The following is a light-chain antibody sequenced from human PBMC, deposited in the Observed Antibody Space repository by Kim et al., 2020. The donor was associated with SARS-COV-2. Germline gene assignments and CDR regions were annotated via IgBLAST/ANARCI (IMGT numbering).Light chain of an antibody. V-gene: IGKV3-15*01. Sequence: SQGESAHLTRRSRQSVSRNLAWYQPKPGQAPRLLIHGESTRAAGIPARFSGSESGTELTLTISSLQPEDFAVYYCQQYENWPWTFGQGTKVDIK. J-gene: IGKJ1*01. CDR3: QQYENWPWT. CDR2: GES. CDR1: QSVSRN.